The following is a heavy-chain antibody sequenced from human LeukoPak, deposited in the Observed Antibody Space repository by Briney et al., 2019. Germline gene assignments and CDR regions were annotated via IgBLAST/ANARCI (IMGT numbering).Heavy chain of an antibody. J-gene: IGHJ4*02. CDR2: INHSGST. CDR1: GGSFSGYY. Sequence: PSETLSLTCVVYGGSFSGYYWSWIRQPPGKGLEWIGEINHSGSTNYNPSLKSRVTISVDTSKNKFSLKLSSVTAADTAVYYCARGIAVAGQSLQYYFDYWGQGTLVTVSS. CDR3: ARGIAVAGQSLQYYFDY. V-gene: IGHV4-34*01. D-gene: IGHD6-19*01.